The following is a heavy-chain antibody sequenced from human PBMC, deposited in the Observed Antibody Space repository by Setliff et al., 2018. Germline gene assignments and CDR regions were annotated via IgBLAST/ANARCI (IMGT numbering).Heavy chain of an antibody. CDR3: ARGNRDSYIPFEH. D-gene: IGHD1-26*01. CDR2: VTPNGGSA. CDR1: GYTFSTYE. J-gene: IGHJ4*02. Sequence: GASVKVSCKAPGYTFSTYEINWVRQAPGQGLEVMGWVTPNGGSAVYSQKFQGRVTMTASTPLSTAYMELTGLTSEDTAVYFCARGNRDSYIPFEHWGQGTRVTVSS. V-gene: IGHV1-8*01.